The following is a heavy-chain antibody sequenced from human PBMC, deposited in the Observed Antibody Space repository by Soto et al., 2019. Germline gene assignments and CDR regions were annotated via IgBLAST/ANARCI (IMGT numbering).Heavy chain of an antibody. D-gene: IGHD1-26*01. CDR3: ARGRSYYDYYCGMDV. CDR1: GYTFTSYG. V-gene: IGHV1-18*01. J-gene: IGHJ6*02. CDR2: ISAYNGNT. Sequence: ASVKVSCKASGYTFTSYGISWVRQAPGQGLEWMGWISAYNGNTNYAQKLQGRVTMTTDTSTSTAYMELRSLRSDDTAVYYCARGRSYYDYYCGMDVWGQGTKVTVSS.